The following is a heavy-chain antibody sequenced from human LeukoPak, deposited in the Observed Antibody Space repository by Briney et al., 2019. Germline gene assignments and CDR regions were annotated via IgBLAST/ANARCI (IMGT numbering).Heavy chain of an antibody. CDR1: GYTFTGSY. CDR3: ARSYGDQWNWFDP. J-gene: IGHJ5*02. Sequence: ASVKVSCKASGYTFTGSYMDWVRQAPGQGLEWMGRINPNSGGTNYVQKFQGRVTMTRDTSITTAYMELSRLRSDDTAVYYCARSYGDQWNWFDPWGQGTLVTVSS. V-gene: IGHV1-2*06. D-gene: IGHD4-17*01. CDR2: INPNSGGT.